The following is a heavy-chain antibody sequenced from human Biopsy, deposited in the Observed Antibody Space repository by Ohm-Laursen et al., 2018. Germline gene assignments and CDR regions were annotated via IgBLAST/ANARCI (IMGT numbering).Heavy chain of an antibody. D-gene: IGHD3-22*01. Sequence: GSSVKVSCKASGYTFTGHHVHWVRQAPGQGLEWMGWINAKTGDTNYAQKFQGRVTMTRDTSISTAYVDLSSLRSDDTAVYYCTRGGYYYDSLAYYYRFDPWGQGTLVTVSS. CDR2: INAKTGDT. CDR3: TRGGYYYDSLAYYYRFDP. V-gene: IGHV1-2*02. J-gene: IGHJ5*02. CDR1: GYTFTGHH.